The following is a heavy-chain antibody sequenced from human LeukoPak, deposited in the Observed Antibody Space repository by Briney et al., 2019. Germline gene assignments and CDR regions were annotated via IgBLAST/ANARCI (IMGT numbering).Heavy chain of an antibody. CDR1: GFTFSSYA. J-gene: IGHJ3*02. V-gene: IGHV3-23*01. D-gene: IGHD1-1*01. Sequence: GGSLRLSCAASGFTFSSYAMSWVRQAPGRGREWGSAISGSGGSTYYADSVKGRFTISRDNSKNTLYLPMNSLRAEDTAVYYCAKDLTGTTFGAFDIWGQGTMVTVSS. CDR3: AKDLTGTTFGAFDI. CDR2: ISGSGGST.